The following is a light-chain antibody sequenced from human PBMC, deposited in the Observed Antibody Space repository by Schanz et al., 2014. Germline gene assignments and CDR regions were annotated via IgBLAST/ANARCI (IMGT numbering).Light chain of an antibody. CDR1: SGHSSYD. CDR2: LNSDGSH. Sequence: QLVLTQSPSASASLGASVKLTCTLSSGHSSYDIAWHQQQAEKGPRFLMNLNSDGSHSKGDGIPDRFSGSSSGAERFLTISSLQSEDEADYYCASWDDSLNARVFGGGTKLTVL. V-gene: IGLV4-69*01. J-gene: IGLJ3*02. CDR3: ASWDDSLNARV.